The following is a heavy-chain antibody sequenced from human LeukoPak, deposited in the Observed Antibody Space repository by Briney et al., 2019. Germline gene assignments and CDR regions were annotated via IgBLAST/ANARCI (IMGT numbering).Heavy chain of an antibody. Sequence: AGGSLRLSCAASGFTFSDYYMSWIRQAPGKGLEWVSYISDRGTIYYADSVKGRFTISRDNAKNSLYLQMNSLRAEDTAVYYCARDRAHRDYFDYWGQGTLVTVSS. J-gene: IGHJ4*02. CDR3: ARDRAHRDYFDY. V-gene: IGHV3-69-1*02. CDR2: ISDRGTI. CDR1: GFTFSDYY.